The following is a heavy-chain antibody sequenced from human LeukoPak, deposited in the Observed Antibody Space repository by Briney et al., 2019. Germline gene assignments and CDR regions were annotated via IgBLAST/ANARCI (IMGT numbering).Heavy chain of an antibody. CDR3: ARGSGASEGFDP. CDR2: IYYSGST. CDR1: GGSISSGDYY. V-gene: IGHV4-30-4*01. Sequence: SETLSLTCTVSGGSISSGDYYWSWIRQPPGKGLEWIGYIYYSGSTYYNPSLKSRVTISVDTSKNQFSLKLSSVTAADTAVYYCARGSGASEGFDPWGQGTLVTVSS. J-gene: IGHJ5*02. D-gene: IGHD3-10*01.